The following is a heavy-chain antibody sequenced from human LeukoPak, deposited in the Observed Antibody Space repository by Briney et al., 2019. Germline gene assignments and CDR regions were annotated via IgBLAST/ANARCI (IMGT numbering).Heavy chain of an antibody. V-gene: IGHV4-39*07. CDR2: RST. D-gene: IGHD3-3*01. J-gene: IGHJ5*02. CDR3: ARGETYYGFWSGYLGFDP. Sequence: SETLSLTCTVSGGSISSSSYYWGWIRQPPRKGLEWIGSRSTYYNPSLKSLVTISVDTSKSQFSLKLSSVTAADTAVYYCARGETYYGFWSGYLGFDPWGQGTLVTVSS. CDR1: GGSISSSSYY.